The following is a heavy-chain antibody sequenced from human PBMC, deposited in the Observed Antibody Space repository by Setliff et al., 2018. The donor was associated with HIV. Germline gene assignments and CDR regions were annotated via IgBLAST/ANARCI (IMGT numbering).Heavy chain of an antibody. CDR2: INPSGGST. CDR3: ARNPRIAVAGTDYYYYMDV. J-gene: IGHJ6*03. D-gene: IGHD6-19*01. CDR1: GYTFTSYY. Sequence: ASVKVSCKASGYTFTSYYMHWVRQAPGQGLEWMGIINPSGGSTSYAQKFQGRVTMTRDTSTSTVYMELSSLRSEDTAVCYCARNPRIAVAGTDYYYYMDVWGKGTTVTVSS. V-gene: IGHV1-46*01.